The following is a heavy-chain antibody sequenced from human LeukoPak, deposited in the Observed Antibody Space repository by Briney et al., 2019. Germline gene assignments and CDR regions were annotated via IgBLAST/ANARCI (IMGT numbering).Heavy chain of an antibody. CDR2: INPNSGGT. CDR1: GYTFTGYY. D-gene: IGHD6-6*01. CDR3: ARDNWGSSGIFDY. V-gene: IGHV1-2*02. J-gene: IGHJ4*02. Sequence: ASVKVSCKASGYTFTGYYMHWVRQAPGQGLEWMGWINPNSGGTNYAQKFQGRVTMTRDTSISTAYMELRSLRSDDTAVYYCARDNWGSSGIFDYWGQGTLVTVSS.